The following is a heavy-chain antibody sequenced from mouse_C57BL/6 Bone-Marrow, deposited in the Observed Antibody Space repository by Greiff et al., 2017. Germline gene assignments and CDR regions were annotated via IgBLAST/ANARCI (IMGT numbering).Heavy chain of an antibody. J-gene: IGHJ3*01. D-gene: IGHD1-2*01. CDR3: ARYGYGIQFAY. Sequence: VQLQQSGPELVKPGASVKMSCKASGYTFTDYNMHWVKQSHGKSLEWIGYINPNNGGTSYNQKFKGKATLTVNKSSSTAYMELRSLTSEESAVYYCARYGYGIQFAYWGQGTLVTVSA. CDR2: INPNNGGT. CDR1: GYTFTDYN. V-gene: IGHV1-22*01.